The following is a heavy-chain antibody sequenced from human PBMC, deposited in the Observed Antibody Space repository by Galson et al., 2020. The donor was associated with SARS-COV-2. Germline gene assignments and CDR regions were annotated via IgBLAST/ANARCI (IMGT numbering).Heavy chain of an antibody. V-gene: IGHV3-74*01. CDR2: IHSEGSST. D-gene: IGHD7-27*01. CDR3: ARGDMGNDYFDY. J-gene: IGHJ4*02. CDR1: GFTSSSSW. Sequence: WGSLRLSCAASGFTSSSSWMHWVRQAPGTGMVWVSRIHSEGSSTTYADSVKGRFTVSGDNAKNTLYLQMNSLRAEDTAVYYCARGDMGNDYFDYWGQGTLVTVSS.